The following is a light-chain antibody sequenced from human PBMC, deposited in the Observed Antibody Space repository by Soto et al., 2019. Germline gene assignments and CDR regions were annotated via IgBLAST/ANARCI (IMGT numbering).Light chain of an antibody. Sequence: ENVLTQSPATLSLSPGEGATLSCRASQSINTYLAWYQQKPGQAPRLLIYDASKRATGIPARFSGSGSGTEFTLTISSLQSEDFAVYYCQQYNDWPRTFGQGTKVDI. J-gene: IGKJ1*01. CDR2: DAS. CDR3: QQYNDWPRT. CDR1: QSINTY. V-gene: IGKV3D-15*01.